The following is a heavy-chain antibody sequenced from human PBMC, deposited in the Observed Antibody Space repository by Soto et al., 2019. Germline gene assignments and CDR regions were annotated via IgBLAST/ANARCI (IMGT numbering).Heavy chain of an antibody. Sequence: GGPPRLSCAASGFNFHSYTINWVRQAPGKRLEWLXSXSXXXYXFXTXSXXXXFTISRDNAKNSVYLQINSLRAEDTAVYFCARDCSGGSCYPGMDVWGQGTTVTGSS. CDR2: XSXXXYX. CDR3: ARDCSGGSCYPGMDV. J-gene: IGHJ6*02. CDR1: GFNFHSYT. V-gene: IGHV3-21*01. D-gene: IGHD2-15*01.